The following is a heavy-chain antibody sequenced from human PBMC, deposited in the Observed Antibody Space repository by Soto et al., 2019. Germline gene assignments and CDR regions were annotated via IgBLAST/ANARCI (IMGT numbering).Heavy chain of an antibody. CDR2: ISGNGGNT. CDR1: GFTFNKYV. J-gene: IGHJ5*01. D-gene: IGHD3-10*01. Sequence: EVQLVESGGGLVQPGGSLRLSCSASGFTFNKYVMHWVRQAPGKGLEYVSAISGNGGNTYYTDSVKGRFTISRDNSKNTLYLQMSRLGAEDTAVHYFVDDGSGSDYRWFGSWGQGPLVTVSS. CDR3: VDDGSGSDYRWFGS. V-gene: IGHV3-64D*08.